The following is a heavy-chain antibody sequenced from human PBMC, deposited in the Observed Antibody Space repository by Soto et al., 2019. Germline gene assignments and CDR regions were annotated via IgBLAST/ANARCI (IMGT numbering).Heavy chain of an antibody. CDR3: AKGGSSSGRYSDY. D-gene: IGHD6-6*01. CDR2: INWNSGNI. J-gene: IGHJ4*02. CDR1: GFTFNDYA. Sequence: GGSLRLSCAASGFTFNDYAMHWVRQAPGKGLDWVSGINWNSGNIGYADSVKGRFTISRDSAKNSLYLQMNSLRAEDTALYYCAKGGSSSGRYSDYWGQGTLVTVS. V-gene: IGHV3-9*01.